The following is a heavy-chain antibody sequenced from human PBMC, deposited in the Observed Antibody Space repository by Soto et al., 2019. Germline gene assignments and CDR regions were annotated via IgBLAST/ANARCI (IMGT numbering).Heavy chain of an antibody. CDR1: GFTFSSYA. D-gene: IGHD6-13*01. Sequence: GGSLRLSCAASGFTFSSYAMHWVRQAPGKGLEWVAVISYDGSNKYYADSVKGRFTISRDNSKNTLYLQMNSLRAEDTAVYYCARDFRAQLVHAFDIWGQGTMVTVSS. V-gene: IGHV3-30-3*01. CDR2: ISYDGSNK. CDR3: ARDFRAQLVHAFDI. J-gene: IGHJ3*02.